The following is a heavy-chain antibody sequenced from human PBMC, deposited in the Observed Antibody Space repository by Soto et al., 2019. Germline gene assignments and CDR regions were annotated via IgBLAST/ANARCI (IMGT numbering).Heavy chain of an antibody. J-gene: IGHJ4*02. D-gene: IGHD6-6*01. CDR1: GGTFSSYA. V-gene: IGHV1-69*06. CDR2: IIPIFGTA. Sequence: GASVEVSCRASGGTFSSYAISWVRQAPGQGLEWMGGIIPIFGTANYAQKFQGRVTITADKSTSTAYMELSSLRSEDTAVYYCARHGRAYSSSPSYWGQGTLVTVSS. CDR3: ARHGRAYSSSPSY.